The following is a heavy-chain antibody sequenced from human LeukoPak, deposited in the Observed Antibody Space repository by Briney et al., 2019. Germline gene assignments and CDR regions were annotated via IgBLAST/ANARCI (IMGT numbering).Heavy chain of an antibody. D-gene: IGHD3-10*01. CDR3: AKQVTSLVLPPGNFGY. CDR2: ISGRGGST. J-gene: IGHJ4*02. V-gene: IGHV3-23*01. CDR1: GFTFSSYA. Sequence: PGGSLRLSCAASGFTFSSYAMSWIRQAPGKGLEWVSAISGRGGSTYYADSVKGRFTISRDNSKNTLYLQMNSLRAEDTAVYYCAKQVTSLVLPPGNFGYWGQGTLVTVSS.